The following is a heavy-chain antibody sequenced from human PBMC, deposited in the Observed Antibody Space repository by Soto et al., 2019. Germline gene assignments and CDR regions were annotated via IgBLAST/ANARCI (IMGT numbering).Heavy chain of an antibody. CDR1: GYSFTNFW. CDR2: VYPGDSES. CDR3: ARSLGYCSGGTCVADYFDY. J-gene: IGHJ4*02. V-gene: IGHV5-51*01. D-gene: IGHD2-15*01. Sequence: GESLKISCKGSGYSFTNFWIGWVRQMPGKGLEWMGIVYPGDSESIYSPSFQGQVTISVDKSISTSYLQWSSLKASDTAMYYCARSLGYCSGGTCVADYFDYWGQRTLVTVSS.